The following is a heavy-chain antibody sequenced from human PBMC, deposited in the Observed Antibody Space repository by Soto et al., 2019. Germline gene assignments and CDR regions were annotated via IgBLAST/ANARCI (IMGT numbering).Heavy chain of an antibody. V-gene: IGHV3-9*01. D-gene: IGHD6-19*01. J-gene: IGHJ6*02. CDR2: ISWNSGSI. CDR3: AKDSQPYSSGWFGYYYYYYGMDV. CDR1: GFTFDDYA. Sequence: LRLSCAASGFTFDDYAMHWVRQAPGKGLEWVSGISWNSGSIGYADSVKGRFTISRDNAKNSLYLQMNSLRAEDTALYYCAKDSQPYSSGWFGYYYYYYGMDVWGQGTAVTVSS.